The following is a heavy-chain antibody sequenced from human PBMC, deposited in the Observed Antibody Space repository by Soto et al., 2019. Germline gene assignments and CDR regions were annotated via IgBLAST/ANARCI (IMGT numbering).Heavy chain of an antibody. CDR2: IIPIFGTA. CDR3: ARVDGTGYYDSSGYLNWFEP. Sequence: SAKVSCKASGGTFSSYAIRWVRRAPGHGLAWMGGIIPIFGTANYAQKFQGRVTITADESTSTAYMELSSLRSEDTAVYYCARVDGTGYYDSSGYLNWFEPWGQGTLVTVSS. CDR1: GGTFSSYA. V-gene: IGHV1-69*13. J-gene: IGHJ5*02. D-gene: IGHD3-22*01.